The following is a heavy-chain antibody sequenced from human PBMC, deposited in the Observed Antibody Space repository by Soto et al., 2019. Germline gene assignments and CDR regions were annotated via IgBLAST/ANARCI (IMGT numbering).Heavy chain of an antibody. J-gene: IGHJ6*02. CDR3: ARANVASTYYYYYYGMDV. D-gene: IGHD1-26*01. CDR1: GFAFSTYG. V-gene: IGHV3-33*01. Sequence: QVQLVESGGGVVQPGRSLRLSCAASGFAFSTYGIHWVRQAPGKGLEWVAVIWYDGSNKYYADSVKGRFTISRDNSKNTLYLQMNSLRAEDTAVYYCARANVASTYYYYYYGMDVWGQGTTVTVSS. CDR2: IWYDGSNK.